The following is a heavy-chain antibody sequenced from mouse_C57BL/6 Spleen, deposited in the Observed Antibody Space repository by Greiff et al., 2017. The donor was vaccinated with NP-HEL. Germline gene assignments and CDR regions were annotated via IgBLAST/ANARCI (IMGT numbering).Heavy chain of an antibody. CDR1: GYTFTSYW. CDR3: ARAGIKATAWFAY. Sequence: QVQLQQPGTELVKPGASVKLSCKASGYTFTSYWMHWVKQRPGQGLEWIGNINPSNGGTNYNEKFKSKATLTVDKSSSTAYMQLSSLTSEDAAVYDCARAGIKATAWFAYWGQGTLVTVSA. J-gene: IGHJ3*01. CDR2: INPSNGGT. D-gene: IGHD3-2*02. V-gene: IGHV1-53*01.